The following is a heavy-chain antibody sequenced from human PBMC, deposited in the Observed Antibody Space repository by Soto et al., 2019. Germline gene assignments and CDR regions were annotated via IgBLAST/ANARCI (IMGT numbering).Heavy chain of an antibody. CDR3: ARGPLRFLEWLPDDFDY. CDR1: GYTFTSYG. J-gene: IGHJ4*02. D-gene: IGHD3-3*01. Sequence: ASVKVSCKASGYTFTSYGICWVRQAPGQGLEWMGWISAYNGNTNYAQKLQGRVTMTTDTSTSTAYMELRSLRSDDTAVYYCARGPLRFLEWLPDDFDYWGQGTLVTVSS. CDR2: ISAYNGNT. V-gene: IGHV1-18*01.